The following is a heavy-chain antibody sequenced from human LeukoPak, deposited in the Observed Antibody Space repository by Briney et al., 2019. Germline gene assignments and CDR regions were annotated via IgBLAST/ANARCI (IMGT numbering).Heavy chain of an antibody. CDR1: GFTFSSYS. CDR2: ISSSSSYI. J-gene: IGHJ3*02. Sequence: GGSLRLSCAASGFTFSSYSMNWVRQAPGKGLEWVSSISSSSSYIYYADSVKGRFTISRDNAKNSLYLQMNSLRAEDTAVYYCAREWELQGDDAFDIWGQGTMVTVSS. D-gene: IGHD1-26*01. V-gene: IGHV3-21*01. CDR3: AREWELQGDDAFDI.